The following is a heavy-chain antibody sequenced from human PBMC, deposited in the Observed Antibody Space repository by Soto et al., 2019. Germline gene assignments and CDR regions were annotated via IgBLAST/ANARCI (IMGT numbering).Heavy chain of an antibody. Sequence: SSETLSLTCTVSGGSISSYFWSWIRHPPGKGLEWIAFKYDTGSTNYNPSLKGRVSISVDASKNQISLTVNSVTAADTAVYYCARGWRSSWPYWGQGLLVTVFS. CDR2: KYDTGST. V-gene: IGHV4-59*01. J-gene: IGHJ4*02. CDR1: GGSISSYF. D-gene: IGHD6-13*01. CDR3: ARGWRSSWPY.